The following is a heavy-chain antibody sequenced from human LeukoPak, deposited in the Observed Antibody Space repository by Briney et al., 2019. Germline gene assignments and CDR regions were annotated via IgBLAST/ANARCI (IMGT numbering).Heavy chain of an antibody. D-gene: IGHD2-2*03. CDR3: ARDGYCSSTSCRSTQYYYYYYYMDV. CDR1: GYTFTSYG. J-gene: IGHJ6*03. V-gene: IGHV1-18*01. Sequence: ASVKVSCKPSGYTFTSYGISWVRQAPGQGLEWMGWISAYNGNTNYAQKLQGRVTMTTDTSTSTAYMELRSLRSDDTAVYYCARDGYCSSTSCRSTQYYYYYYYMDVWGKGTTVTVSS. CDR2: ISAYNGNT.